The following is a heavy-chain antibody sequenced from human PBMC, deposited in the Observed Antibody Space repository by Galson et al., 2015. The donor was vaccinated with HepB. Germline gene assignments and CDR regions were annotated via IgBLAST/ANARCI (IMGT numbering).Heavy chain of an antibody. CDR2: FDPEDGET. Sequence: SVKVSCKVSGYTLTELSMHWVRQAPGKGLEWMGGFDPEDGETIYAQKFQGRVTMTEDTSTDTAYMELSSLRSEDTAVYYCATDERSYGDNRLYAFEIWGQGTMVTVSS. J-gene: IGHJ3*02. CDR1: GYTLTELS. V-gene: IGHV1-24*01. CDR3: ATDERSYGDNRLYAFEI. D-gene: IGHD4-17*01.